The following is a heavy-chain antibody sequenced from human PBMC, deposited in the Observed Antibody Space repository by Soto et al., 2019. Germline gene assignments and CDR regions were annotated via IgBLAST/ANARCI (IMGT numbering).Heavy chain of an antibody. D-gene: IGHD6-13*01. Sequence: ASVKVSCKASGGTFSSYAISWVRQAPGQGLEWMGWIIPNNGTTNYAQKLQGRVTMTTDTSTSTAYMELRSLRSDDTAVYYCARGKAAAENWFDPWGQGTLVTVSS. V-gene: IGHV1-18*01. J-gene: IGHJ5*02. CDR2: IIPNNGTT. CDR3: ARGKAAAENWFDP. CDR1: GGTFSSYA.